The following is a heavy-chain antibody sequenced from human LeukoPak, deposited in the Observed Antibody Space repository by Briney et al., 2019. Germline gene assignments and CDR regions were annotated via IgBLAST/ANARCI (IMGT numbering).Heavy chain of an antibody. V-gene: IGHV3-30*04. Sequence: GRSLRLSCAASGFTFSNSVMHWVRQAPGKGLEWVAGISDDGSSEHYADSVKGRFTISRDNSDNTLYVQMNSLRVEDTAVYYCARGGGLDVWGQGATVTVSS. J-gene: IGHJ6*02. CDR2: ISDDGSSE. CDR1: GFTFSNSV. D-gene: IGHD3-16*01. CDR3: ARGGGLDV.